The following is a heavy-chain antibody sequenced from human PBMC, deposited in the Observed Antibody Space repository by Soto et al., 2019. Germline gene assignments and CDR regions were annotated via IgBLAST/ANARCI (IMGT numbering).Heavy chain of an antibody. CDR3: TRDWTGNTCRCRDV. D-gene: IGHD2-8*02. J-gene: IGHJ6*02. CDR1: GFTFSTYA. CDR2: VSGRGAET. Sequence: EVQLLESGGGFVQPGGSLRLSCTASGFTFSTYAMPWVRQSPGKGLEWVSTVSGRGAETYYADSVRGRFTISRDNSKDTLYRQRNSLTAEDTATYYGTRDWTGNTCRCRDVCGQWTTVTVSS. V-gene: IGHV3-23*01.